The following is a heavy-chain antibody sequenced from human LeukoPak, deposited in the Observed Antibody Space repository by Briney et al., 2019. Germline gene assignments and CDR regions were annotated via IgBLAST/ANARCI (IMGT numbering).Heavy chain of an antibody. J-gene: IGHJ4*02. CDR3: AREPYYYVSGSYYGDY. V-gene: IGHV3-30-3*01. Sequence: PGRSLRLSCAASGFTFGSYAMHWVRQAPGKGLGWVAPISYDGSNENYADSVKGRFTISRDNSKNTLYLQMDSLRAEDTAVYYCAREPYYYVSGSYYGDYWGQGTLVTVSS. CDR1: GFTFGSYA. D-gene: IGHD3-10*01. CDR2: ISYDGSNE.